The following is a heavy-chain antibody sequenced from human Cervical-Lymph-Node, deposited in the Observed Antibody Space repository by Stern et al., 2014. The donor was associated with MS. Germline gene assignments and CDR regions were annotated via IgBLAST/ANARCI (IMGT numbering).Heavy chain of an antibody. V-gene: IGHV4-30-2*01. J-gene: IGHJ4*02. D-gene: IGHD4-23*01. CDR3: ARIFGGNFDK. CDR1: GGSISSGDYA. Sequence: QLQLQESGSGLVKPSQTLSLTCAVSGGSISSGDYAWTWIRQPPGKGLEWIGYIDQSGSTYYNPSLASRLTLSIDRSKNQFSLKLRSVTAADTAIYYCARIFGGNFDKWGQGTLVTVSS. CDR2: IDQSGST.